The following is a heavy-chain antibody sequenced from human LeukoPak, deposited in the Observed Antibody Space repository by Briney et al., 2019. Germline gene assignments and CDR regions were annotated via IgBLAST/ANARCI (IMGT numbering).Heavy chain of an antibody. CDR3: ARGCRTYYYGSGSYYYYYSYMDV. CDR2: INHSGST. Sequence: SETLSLTCAVYGGSFSGYYWSWIRQPPGKGLEWIGEINHSGSTNYNPSLKSRVTISVDTSKNQFSLKLSSVTAADTAVYYCARGCRTYYYGSGSYYYYYSYMDVWGKGTTVTVSS. V-gene: IGHV4-34*01. J-gene: IGHJ6*03. CDR1: GGSFSGYY. D-gene: IGHD3-10*01.